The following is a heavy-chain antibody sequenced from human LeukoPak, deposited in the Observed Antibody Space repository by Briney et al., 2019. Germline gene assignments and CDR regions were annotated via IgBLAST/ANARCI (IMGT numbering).Heavy chain of an antibody. J-gene: IGHJ4*02. V-gene: IGHV3-74*01. CDR3: ASLPYGSLAQGY. CDR2: INSDGSFT. D-gene: IGHD5-24*01. Sequence: GGSLRLSCAASGFTFSSYWMHWVRQAPGKGRVWVSRINSDGSFTSYVDSVKGRFTIARDNAKNTLYLQMNSLRAEDTAVYYCASLPYGSLAQGYWGQGTLVTVSS. CDR1: GFTFSSYW.